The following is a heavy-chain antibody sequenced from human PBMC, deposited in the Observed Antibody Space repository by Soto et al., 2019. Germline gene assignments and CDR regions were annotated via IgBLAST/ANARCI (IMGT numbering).Heavy chain of an antibody. D-gene: IGHD2-2*01. V-gene: IGHV4-30-4*01. CDR1: GGSISSGDYY. CDR3: ARYCSSTSCYLGPVDAFDI. CDR2: IYYSGST. J-gene: IGHJ3*02. Sequence: SETLSLTCTVSGGSISSGDYYWSWIRQPPGKGLEWIGYIYYSGSTYYNPSLKSRVTISVDTSKNQFSLKLSSVTAADTAVYYCARYCSSTSCYLGPVDAFDIWGQGTMVTV.